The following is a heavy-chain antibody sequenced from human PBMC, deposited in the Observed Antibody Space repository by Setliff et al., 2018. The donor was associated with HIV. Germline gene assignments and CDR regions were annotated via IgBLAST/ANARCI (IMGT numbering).Heavy chain of an antibody. CDR2: ISSSGRTI. Sequence: GGSLRLSCAASGFRFSDYYMNWIRQAPGKGLEWISSISSSGRTIKYADSVKGRFTISRDNAKRSLYLQMNSLRVEDTAVYYCARGQFRLRPDSLDLWGQGTLVTVSS. D-gene: IGHD2-21*01. CDR3: ARGQFRLRPDSLDL. V-gene: IGHV3-11*04. J-gene: IGHJ4*03. CDR1: GFRFSDYY.